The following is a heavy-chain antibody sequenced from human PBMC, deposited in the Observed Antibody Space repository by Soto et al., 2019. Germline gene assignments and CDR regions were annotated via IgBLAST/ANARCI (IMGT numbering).Heavy chain of an antibody. D-gene: IGHD3-9*01. Sequence: SETLSLTCTVSGRSVGSSSYYWGWSRQSPGKWLEWIGTIYSSENTYYNPSLLSRVTISVDTSKSQFYLKLRSVTAADTAVYYCARGMAEEQIFYYFDYWGQGALVTVS. J-gene: IGHJ4*02. CDR3: ARGMAEEQIFYYFDY. CDR1: GRSVGSSSYY. CDR2: IYSSENT. V-gene: IGHV4-39*01.